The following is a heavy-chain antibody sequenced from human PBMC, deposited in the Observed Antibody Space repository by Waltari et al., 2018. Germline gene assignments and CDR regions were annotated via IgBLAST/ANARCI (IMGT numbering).Heavy chain of an antibody. V-gene: IGHV1-18*01. CDR1: GYTFTTYS. Sequence: QVQLVQSGAELKKPGASVKVSCEASGYTFTTYSVTWVRQAPGQGLEWMGWIRPHIGNTRYAEKFRGRATMTADTSTSTVYMELTSLIYDDTAIYYCARDRTPLDYWGQGTLVTVSS. CDR2: IRPHIGNT. J-gene: IGHJ4*02. CDR3: ARDRTPLDY.